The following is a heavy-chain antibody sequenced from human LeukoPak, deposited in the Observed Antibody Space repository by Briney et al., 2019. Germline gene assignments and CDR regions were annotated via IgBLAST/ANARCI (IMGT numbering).Heavy chain of an antibody. J-gene: IGHJ4*02. D-gene: IGHD3-16*01. CDR2: ISSSSSYI. Sequence: PGGSLRLSCAASGFTFSSYSMNWVRQAPGKGLEWVSSISSSSSYIYYADSVKGRFTISRDNSKNTLYLQMNSLRAEDTAVYYCAKVGGGALGYWGQGTLVTVSS. V-gene: IGHV3-21*04. CDR3: AKVGGGALGY. CDR1: GFTFSSYS.